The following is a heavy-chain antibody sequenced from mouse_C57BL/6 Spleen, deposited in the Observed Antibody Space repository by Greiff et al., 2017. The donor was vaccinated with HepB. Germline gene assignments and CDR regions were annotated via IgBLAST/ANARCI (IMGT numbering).Heavy chain of an antibody. CDR1: GYTFTSYW. Sequence: EVQLQQSGTVLSRPGASVKMSCKTSGYTFTSYWMHWVKQRPGQGLEWIGAIYPGNSYTSYNQKFKGKAKLTAVTSASTAYMELSSLTNEDSAVYYCTRWRFYYGSIYFDYWGQGTTLTVSS. D-gene: IGHD1-1*01. V-gene: IGHV1-5*01. CDR3: TRWRFYYGSIYFDY. J-gene: IGHJ2*01. CDR2: IYPGNSYT.